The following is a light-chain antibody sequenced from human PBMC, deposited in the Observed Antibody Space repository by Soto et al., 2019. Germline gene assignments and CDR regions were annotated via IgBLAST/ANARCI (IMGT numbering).Light chain of an antibody. Sequence: EIVVTQSPATLSVSPGERATLSCRASQSVSSNVAWYQQKPGQAPRLLIYGASTRATGVPVRFSGSGSGTEFTLTISSLQSEDFAVYYCQQYNNWPRTFGQGTKVDIK. J-gene: IGKJ1*01. CDR3: QQYNNWPRT. CDR2: GAS. CDR1: QSVSSN. V-gene: IGKV3-15*01.